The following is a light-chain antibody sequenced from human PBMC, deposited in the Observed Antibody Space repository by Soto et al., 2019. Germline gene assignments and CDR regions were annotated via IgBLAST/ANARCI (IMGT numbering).Light chain of an antibody. CDR2: GAS. J-gene: IGKJ2*01. V-gene: IGKV3-15*01. CDR1: QSVSSN. CDR3: QQYNNWPPT. Sequence: EIVVTQSPATLSVSPGERATLSCRASQSVSSNLAWYQQKPGQAPRLLIYGASTRATGIPARFSGSGSGTDFTLTISSLQSEDFAVYYCQQYNNWPPTFGQGTKLEIK.